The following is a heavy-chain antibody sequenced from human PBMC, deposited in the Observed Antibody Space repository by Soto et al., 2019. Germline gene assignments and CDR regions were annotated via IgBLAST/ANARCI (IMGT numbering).Heavy chain of an antibody. V-gene: IGHV3-23*01. J-gene: IGHJ6*02. CDR1: GFTFSSYA. CDR3: AKGTHLTVRVVKYYYYYEMDV. D-gene: IGHD3-10*01. CDR2: ISGSGGST. Sequence: EVQLLESGGGLVQPGGSLRLSCAASGFTFSSYAMSWVRQAPGKGLEWVSGISGSGGSTYYADSVKGRFTISRDNSKNTLYLQMNSLRAEETAVYYCAKGTHLTVRVVKYYYYYEMDVWGQGTTVTVTS.